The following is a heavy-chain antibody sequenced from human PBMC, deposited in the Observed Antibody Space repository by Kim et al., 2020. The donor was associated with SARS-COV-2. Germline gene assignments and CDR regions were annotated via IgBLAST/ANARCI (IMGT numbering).Heavy chain of an antibody. CDR3: AKPAWDTAGTYYFDY. CDR2: ISYDGSNK. J-gene: IGHJ4*01. CDR1: GFTFSSYG. Sequence: GGSLRLSCAASGFTFSSYGMHWVRQAPGKGLEWVAVISYDGSNKYYADSVKGRFTISRDNSKNTLYLQMNSLRAEDTAVYYCAKPAWDTAGTYYFDYWC. D-gene: IGHD5-18*01. V-gene: IGHV3-30*18.